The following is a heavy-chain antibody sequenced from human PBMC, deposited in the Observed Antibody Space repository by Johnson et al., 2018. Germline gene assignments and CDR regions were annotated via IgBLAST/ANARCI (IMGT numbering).Heavy chain of an antibody. Sequence: VQLVQSGGDLVQPGGSLRLSCAASGFTFSSHWMSWVRQAPGKGLEWVANINEPGTEEDYRDPVKGRFTISRDKAKNALFLQRNSLSAEDTALYYWARDGGHYRDYWGQGTMVTVS. D-gene: IGHD3-16*01. CDR2: INEPGTEE. CDR1: GFTFSSHW. J-gene: IGHJ4*02. V-gene: IGHV3-7*01. CDR3: ARDGGHYRDY.